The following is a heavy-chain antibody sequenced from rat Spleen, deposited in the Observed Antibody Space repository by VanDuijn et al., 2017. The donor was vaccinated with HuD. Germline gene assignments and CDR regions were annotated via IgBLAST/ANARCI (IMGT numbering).Heavy chain of an antibody. J-gene: IGHJ2*01. CDR2: ITNSGGNT. Sequence: EVQLVESGGGLVQPGRSLKLSCAAAGFSFSNYGMAWVRQAPTKGLEWVASITNSGGNTYHRDSVKGRFTISRDNAKTTLYLQMDSRRSEDTAAYYCTTGGLDYWGQGVMVTVSS. CDR3: TTGGLDY. D-gene: IGHD4-6*01. V-gene: IGHV5S13*01. CDR1: GFSFSNYG.